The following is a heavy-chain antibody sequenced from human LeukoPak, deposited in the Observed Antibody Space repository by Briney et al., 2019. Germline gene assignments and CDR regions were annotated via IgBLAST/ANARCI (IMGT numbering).Heavy chain of an antibody. CDR1: GGSTTSYY. Sequence: SETLSLTCTVSGGSTTSYYWSWIRQPPGKGLERIGYTYYSGSTNYNPSLKSRVTLSVDTSKNQFSLKLSSVTAADTAVYYCARLRGCSGGSCYHPNFDSWGQGTLVTVSS. D-gene: IGHD2-15*01. J-gene: IGHJ4*02. CDR3: ARLRGCSGGSCYHPNFDS. CDR2: TYYSGST. V-gene: IGHV4-59*08.